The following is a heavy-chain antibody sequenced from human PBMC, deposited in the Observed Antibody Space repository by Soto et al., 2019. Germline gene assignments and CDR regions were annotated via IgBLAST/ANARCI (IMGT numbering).Heavy chain of an antibody. V-gene: IGHV1-69*13. CDR1: GYTFTSYG. D-gene: IGHD2-2*01. Sequence: LKASVKVSCKASGYTFTSYGISWVRQAPGKGLEWMGWIIPIFGTANYAQKFQGRVTITADESTSTAYMELSSLRSEDTAVYYCATQKHQNWFDPWGQGTLVTVSS. J-gene: IGHJ5*02. CDR2: IIPIFGTA. CDR3: ATQKHQNWFDP.